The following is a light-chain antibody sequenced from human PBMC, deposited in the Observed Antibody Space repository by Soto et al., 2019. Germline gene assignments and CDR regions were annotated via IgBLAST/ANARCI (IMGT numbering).Light chain of an antibody. V-gene: IGKV3-20*01. CDR1: QSVTSTY. CDR2: GAS. J-gene: IGKJ5*01. CDR3: QQYGSSPSIT. Sequence: EIVLTQSPGTLSLSPGDRATLSCKASQSVTSTYLAWYRQKPGQAPRLLIHGASSRATGIPDRFSGSGYGTDFTLTISTLEPEDFAVYYCQQYGSSPSITFGQGTRL.